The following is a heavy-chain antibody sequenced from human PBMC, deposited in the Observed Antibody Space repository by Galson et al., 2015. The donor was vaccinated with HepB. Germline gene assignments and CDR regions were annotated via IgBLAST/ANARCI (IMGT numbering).Heavy chain of an antibody. J-gene: IGHJ6*02. CDR1: GFTFSNAW. D-gene: IGHD3-10*01. Sequence: SLRLSCAASGFTFSNAWMSWVRQAPGKGLEWVGRIKSKTDGGTTDYAAPVKGRFTISRDDSKNTLYLQMNSLKTEDTAVYYCTTQGSGSYYPIIRYGMDVWGQGTTVTVSS. CDR3: TTQGSGSYYPIIRYGMDV. V-gene: IGHV3-15*01. CDR2: IKSKTDGGTT.